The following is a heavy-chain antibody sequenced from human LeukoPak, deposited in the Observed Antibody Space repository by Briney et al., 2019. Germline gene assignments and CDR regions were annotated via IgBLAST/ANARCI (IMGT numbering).Heavy chain of an antibody. D-gene: IGHD3-3*01. J-gene: IGHJ6*03. CDR3: ASGGRDQGYYDFWSGYYPSYYYYYYMDV. Sequence: SETLSLTCTVSGVSISYYYWSWIRQPPGKGLEWIGYIHYSGSTNYNPSLKSRVTILVDTSKNQFSLKLSSVTAADTAVYYCASGGRDQGYYDFWSGYYPSYYYYYYMDVWGKGTTVTVSS. V-gene: IGHV4-59*01. CDR2: IHYSGST. CDR1: GVSISYYY.